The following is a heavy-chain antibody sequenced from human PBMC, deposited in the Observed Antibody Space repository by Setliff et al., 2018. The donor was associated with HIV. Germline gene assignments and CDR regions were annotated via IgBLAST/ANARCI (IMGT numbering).Heavy chain of an antibody. V-gene: IGHV1-69*13. CDR2: VTPILAST. Sequence: SVKVSCKASGESLNNYGISWVRQAPGQGLQWVGGVTPILASTIYAEEFRGRVTITADESTNTAYMELTSLKSEDTAIYYCARATESTSYDYVWGSYRYTLGHWGQGTQVTVSS. D-gene: IGHD3-16*02. J-gene: IGHJ4*02. CDR1: GESLNNYG. CDR3: ARATESTSYDYVWGSYRYTLGH.